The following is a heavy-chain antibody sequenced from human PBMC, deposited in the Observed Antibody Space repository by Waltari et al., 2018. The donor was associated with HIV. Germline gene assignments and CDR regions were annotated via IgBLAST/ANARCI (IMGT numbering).Heavy chain of an antibody. J-gene: IGHJ5*02. D-gene: IGHD1-26*01. CDR3: ATNSGSYRQGWFDP. V-gene: IGHV3-30*01. CDR1: GFSFSAEA. Sequence: QVQLVESGGGVVPPGRSLTLSCAASGFSFSAEAMHWVRQPPGKGLEWVASVIYDGSNEDYADSVTGRFTVSRDNSKNTLYLQMDSLRPEDTAVYYCATNSGSYRQGWFDPWGQGTQVTVSS. CDR2: VIYDGSNE.